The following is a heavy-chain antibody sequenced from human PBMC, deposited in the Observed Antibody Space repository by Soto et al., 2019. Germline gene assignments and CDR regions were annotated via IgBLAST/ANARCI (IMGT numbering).Heavy chain of an antibody. J-gene: IGHJ6*02. CDR1: GGSISSGDYY. V-gene: IGHV4-30-4*01. CDR3: ARATGDGDDYYYYYGMDV. CDR2: IYYSGST. Sequence: SETLSLTCTVSGGSISSGDYYWSWIRQPPGKGLEWIGYIYYSGSTYYNPSLKSRVTISVDTSKNQFSLKLSSVTAADTAVYYCARATGDGDDYYYYYGMDVWGQGTTVTV. D-gene: IGHD4-17*01.